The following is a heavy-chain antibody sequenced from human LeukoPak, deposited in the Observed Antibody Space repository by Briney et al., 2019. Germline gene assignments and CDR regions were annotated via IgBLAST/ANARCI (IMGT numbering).Heavy chain of an antibody. V-gene: IGHV1-69*04. CDR2: IIPILGIA. Sequence: GASVKVSCKASGGTFSSYAISWVRQAPGQGLEWMGRIIPILGIANYAQKFQGRVTITADKSTSTAYMELRSLRSDDTAVYYCARGGDRTPRYGMDVWGQGTTVTVSS. D-gene: IGHD4-17*01. CDR1: GGTFSSYA. J-gene: IGHJ6*02. CDR3: ARGGDRTPRYGMDV.